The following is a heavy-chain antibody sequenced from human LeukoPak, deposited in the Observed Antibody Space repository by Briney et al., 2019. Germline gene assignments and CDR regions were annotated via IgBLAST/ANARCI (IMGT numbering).Heavy chain of an antibody. CDR3: AKDRGGGLGSLDFDF. D-gene: IGHD3-10*01. CDR1: GFTFSSYA. Sequence: PGGSLRLSCAVSGFTFSSYAFNWVRQAPGKGLEWVSAISDGGGSTFYADSVKGRFTISRGNSKNTLYLHMNSLRAEDTAVYYCAKDRGGGLGSLDFDFWGQGTLVTVSS. CDR2: ISDGGGST. V-gene: IGHV3-23*01. J-gene: IGHJ4*02.